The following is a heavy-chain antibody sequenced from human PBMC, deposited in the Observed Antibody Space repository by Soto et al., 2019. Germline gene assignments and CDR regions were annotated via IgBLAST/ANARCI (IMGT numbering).Heavy chain of an antibody. D-gene: IGHD2-15*01. CDR2: IYDSGST. V-gene: IGHV4-59*01. Sequence: SVTLSLTCTVSGVSISSYYWSWIRQPPGKGLEWIGYIYDSGSTNYNPSLKSRVTISVDTSKNQFSLRLTSVTAADTAVYYCAAAPRYWGQGTLVTVSS. J-gene: IGHJ4*02. CDR3: AAAPRY. CDR1: GVSISSYY.